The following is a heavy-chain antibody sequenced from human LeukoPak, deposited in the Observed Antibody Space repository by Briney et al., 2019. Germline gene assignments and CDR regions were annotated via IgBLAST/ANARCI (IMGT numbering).Heavy chain of an antibody. Sequence: GGSLRLSCAASGFTFSSYSMNWVRQAPGKGLEWVSSISSSSSYIYYADSVKGRFTISRDNAKNSLYLQMNSLRAEDTAVYYCARDGFWGGSYPGFDYGGRGPRAT. CDR3: ARDGFWGGSYPGFDY. CDR2: ISSSSSYI. V-gene: IGHV3-21*01. J-gene: IGHJ4*02. CDR1: GFTFSSYS. D-gene: IGHD3-16*01.